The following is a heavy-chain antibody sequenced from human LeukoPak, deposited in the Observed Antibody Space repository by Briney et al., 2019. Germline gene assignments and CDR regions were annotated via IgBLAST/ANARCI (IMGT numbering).Heavy chain of an antibody. J-gene: IGHJ5*02. CDR1: GGSISSGSYY. V-gene: IGHV4-61*02. CDR2: IYTSGST. D-gene: IGHD3-22*01. Sequence: SQTLSLTCTVSGGSISSGSYYWSWIRQPAGKGLEWIGRIYTSGSTNYNPSLKSRVTISVDTSKNQFSQKLSSVTAADTAVYYCARDYYDSSGYYRSYNWFDPWGQGTLVTVSS. CDR3: ARDYYDSSGYYRSYNWFDP.